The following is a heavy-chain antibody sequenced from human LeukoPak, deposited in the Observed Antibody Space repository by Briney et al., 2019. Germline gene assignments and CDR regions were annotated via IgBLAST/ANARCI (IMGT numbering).Heavy chain of an antibody. CDR2: ISSSSSYI. J-gene: IGHJ4*02. CDR3: ASQIAAAGTYLTPHY. CDR1: GFTFSSYS. V-gene: IGHV3-21*01. D-gene: IGHD6-13*01. Sequence: PGGSLRLSCAASGFTFSSYSMNWVRQAPGKGLEWVSSISSSSSYICYADSVKGRFTISRDNAKNSLYLQMNSLRAEDTAVYYCASQIAAAGTYLTPHYWGQGTLVTVSS.